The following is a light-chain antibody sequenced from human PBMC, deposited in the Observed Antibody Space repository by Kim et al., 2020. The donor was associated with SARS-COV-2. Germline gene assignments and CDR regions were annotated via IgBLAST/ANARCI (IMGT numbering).Light chain of an antibody. CDR1: RSDVGASDS. V-gene: IGLV2-8*01. Sequence: QSALTQPPFVSGSPGQSVTISCTGTRSDVGASDSVSWYQQHPDKAPKLIIFEVTKPSGVPDRFSGSKSGNTASLTISGLQAEDEAIYYCYAFAGSDSYLFGTGTKVTVL. CDR2: EVT. CDR3: YAFAGSDSYL. J-gene: IGLJ1*01.